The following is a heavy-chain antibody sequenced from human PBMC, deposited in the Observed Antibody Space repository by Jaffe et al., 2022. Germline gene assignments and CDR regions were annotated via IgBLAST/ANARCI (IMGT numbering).Heavy chain of an antibody. D-gene: IGHD1-1*01. V-gene: IGHV4-59*01. Sequence: QVQLQESGPGLVKPSETLSLTCTVSGGSMGPYYWTWIRQTPGKGLEWIGYIYYTGSTNYNPSLKSRVTISVETSKNKFSLNLSSVTAADTAVYYCARLGISPERVVYYFDYWGQGTLVTVSS. CDR3: ARLGISPERVVYYFDY. J-gene: IGHJ4*02. CDR2: IYYTGST. CDR1: GGSMGPYY.